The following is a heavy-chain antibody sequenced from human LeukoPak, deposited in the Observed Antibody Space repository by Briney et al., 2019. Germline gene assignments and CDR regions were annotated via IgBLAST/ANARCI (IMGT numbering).Heavy chain of an antibody. J-gene: IGHJ4*02. CDR1: GYSFTNFW. V-gene: IGHV5-51*01. CDR2: IYPGDSDT. D-gene: IGHD2-2*01. CDR3: ARLGYCSRSTCYAFDY. Sequence: GESLKISCKGSGYSFTNFWIGWVRQMPGKGQEWMGIIYPGDSDTRYNPSFQGQVTISADKSISTAYLQWSSLKASDTAMYYCARLGYCSRSTCYAFDYWGQGTLVTVSS.